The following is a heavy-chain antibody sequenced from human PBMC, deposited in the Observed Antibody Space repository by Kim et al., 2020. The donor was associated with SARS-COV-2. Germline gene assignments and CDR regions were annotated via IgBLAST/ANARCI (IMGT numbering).Heavy chain of an antibody. Sequence: ANYAQRFQGRVTITADKSTSTAYMELGSLRSEDTAVYYCAGGQVGATADYWGQGTLVTVSS. CDR3: AGGQVGATADY. CDR2: A. D-gene: IGHD1-26*01. V-gene: IGHV1-69*02. J-gene: IGHJ4*02.